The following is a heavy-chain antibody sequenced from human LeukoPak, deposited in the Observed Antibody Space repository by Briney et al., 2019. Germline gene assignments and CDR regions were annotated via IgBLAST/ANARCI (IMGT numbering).Heavy chain of an antibody. V-gene: IGHV1-18*01. J-gene: IGHJ4*02. CDR1: GYTFTDYG. CDR3: ARGDSSGYTYDY. CDR2: ISALNGNA. Sequence: GASVKVSCKASGYTFTDYGFTWVRQAPGQGLEWMGWISALNGNANYAHKFQGRVTMTRDTSISTAYMELSRLRSDDTAVYYCARGDSSGYTYDYWGQGTLVTVSS. D-gene: IGHD3-22*01.